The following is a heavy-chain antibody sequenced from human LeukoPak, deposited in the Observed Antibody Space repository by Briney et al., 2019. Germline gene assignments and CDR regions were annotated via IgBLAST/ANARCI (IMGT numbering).Heavy chain of an antibody. D-gene: IGHD2-2*02. J-gene: IGHJ4*02. Sequence: GGSLRLSCAASGFMFSTYALSWVRQAPGKGLDWVSGINGSGGRTYYADSVKGRFTISRDNSKNTLYLQMNSLRAEDTAVYYCVNSLYCSSTNCYMGWGQGTLVTVSS. CDR1: GFMFSTYA. V-gene: IGHV3-23*01. CDR3: VNSLYCSSTNCYMG. CDR2: INGSGGRT.